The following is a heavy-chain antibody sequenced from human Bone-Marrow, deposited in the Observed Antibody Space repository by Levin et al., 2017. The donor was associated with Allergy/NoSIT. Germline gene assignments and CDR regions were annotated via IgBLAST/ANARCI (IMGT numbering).Heavy chain of an antibody. V-gene: IGHV4-59*08. D-gene: IGHD5-18*01. CDR3: ARHAGPIHLWLMDY. Sequence: ESLKISCTVSGGSISTYYRSWIRQPPGKGLEWIGYVYYSGSTNYNPSLKSRVTMSVDTSKNHFSLKLSSVTAADTALYYCARHAGPIHLWLMDYWGQGTLVTVSS. CDR1: GGSISTYY. J-gene: IGHJ4*02. CDR2: VYYSGST.